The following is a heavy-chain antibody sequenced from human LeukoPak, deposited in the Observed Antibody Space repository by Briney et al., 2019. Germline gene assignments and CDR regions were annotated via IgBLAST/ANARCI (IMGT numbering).Heavy chain of an antibody. CDR1: GYSFTSYW. Sequence: GESLQISCEGAGYSFTSYWIGWVRQLPGKGLEWMGIIYPGDSDTRDSPSFQGQVTISADKSISTAYLQWSSLKASDTAMYYCARQDKYSSSSVDYWGQGTLVTVSS. CDR2: IYPGDSDT. CDR3: ARQDKYSSSSVDY. V-gene: IGHV5-51*01. J-gene: IGHJ4*02. D-gene: IGHD6-6*01.